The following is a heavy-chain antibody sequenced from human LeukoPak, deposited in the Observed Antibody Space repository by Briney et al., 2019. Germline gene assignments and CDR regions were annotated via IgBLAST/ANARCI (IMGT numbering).Heavy chain of an antibody. CDR3: ARVDCSSTSCYSARPYYYYYGMDV. J-gene: IGHJ6*02. V-gene: IGHV4-34*01. CDR2: INHSGST. CDR1: GGSFSGYY. D-gene: IGHD2-2*01. Sequence: ASETLSLTCAVYGGSFSGYYWSWIRQPPGKGLEWIGEINHSGSTNYNPSLKSRVTISVDTSKNQLSLKLSSVTAADTAVYYCARVDCSSTSCYSARPYYYYYGMDVWGQGTTVTVSS.